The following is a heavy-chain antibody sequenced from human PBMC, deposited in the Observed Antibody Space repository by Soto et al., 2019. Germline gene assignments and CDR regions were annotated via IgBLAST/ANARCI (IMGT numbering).Heavy chain of an antibody. CDR1: GGSISSSSYY. CDR2: IYYSGST. V-gene: IGHV4-39*01. Sequence: NPSETLSLTCTVSGGSISSSSYYWGWIRQPPGKGLEWIGSIYYSGSTYYNPSLKSRVTISVDTSKNQFSLKLSSVTAADTAVYYCARGRSAAAGTFHWFDPWGQGTLVTVSS. D-gene: IGHD6-13*01. CDR3: ARGRSAAAGTFHWFDP. J-gene: IGHJ5*02.